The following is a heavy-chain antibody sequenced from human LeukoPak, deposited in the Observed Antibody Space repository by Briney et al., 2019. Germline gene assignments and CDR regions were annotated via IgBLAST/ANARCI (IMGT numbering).Heavy chain of an antibody. CDR3: AREYGDYDSYYYGLDV. CDR2: TSSGSDSA. J-gene: IGHJ6*02. Sequence: GGSLRLSCVASGFTFSTFSMNWVRQAPGKGLEWVSSTSSGSDSAYYADSVKGRFTISRDDAKDSLFLQMNSLRADDTAVYYCAREYGDYDSYYYGLDVWGQGTTVTVSS. CDR1: GFTFSTFS. D-gene: IGHD4-17*01. V-gene: IGHV3-21*01.